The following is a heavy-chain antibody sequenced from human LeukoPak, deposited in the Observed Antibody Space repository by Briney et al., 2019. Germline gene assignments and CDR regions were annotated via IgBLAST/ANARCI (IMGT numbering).Heavy chain of an antibody. Sequence: ASVKVSCKASGYTFTGYYMHWVRQAPGQGLEWMGWINPNSGGTNYAQKFQGRVTMTRDTSISTAYMELSRLRSDDTAVYYCARDSRGMVRGVIPNGPWGQGTMVTVSS. CDR2: INPNSGGT. D-gene: IGHD3-10*01. CDR3: ARDSRGMVRGVIPNGP. J-gene: IGHJ3*01. V-gene: IGHV1-2*02. CDR1: GYTFTGYY.